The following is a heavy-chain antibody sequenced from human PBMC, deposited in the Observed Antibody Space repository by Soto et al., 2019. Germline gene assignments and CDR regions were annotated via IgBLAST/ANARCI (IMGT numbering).Heavy chain of an antibody. CDR3: ARDLSDGYFDY. CDR2: INPSGGST. Sequence: GASLKVSCKASGYTFTSYYRHWVRQAPGQRLEWMGRINPSGGSTSYAQKFQGRVTITTDKSTSTAYMELSSLRSEDTAVYYCARDLSDGYFDYWGQGTLVTVSS. CDR1: GYTFTSYY. J-gene: IGHJ4*02. V-gene: IGHV1-46*03. D-gene: IGHD6-25*01.